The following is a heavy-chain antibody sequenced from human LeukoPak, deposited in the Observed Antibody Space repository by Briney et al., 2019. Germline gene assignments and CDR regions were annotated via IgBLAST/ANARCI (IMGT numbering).Heavy chain of an antibody. Sequence: PSETLSLTCTVSGYSISSGYYWGWIRQPPGKGLEWIGSIYHSGSTYYNPSLKSRVTISVDTSKNQFSLKLSSMTAADTAVYYCARRALLWFGERMEYYFDYWGQGTLLTVSS. CDR1: GYSISSGYY. V-gene: IGHV4-38-2*02. CDR3: ARRALLWFGERMEYYFDY. J-gene: IGHJ4*02. D-gene: IGHD3-10*01. CDR2: IYHSGST.